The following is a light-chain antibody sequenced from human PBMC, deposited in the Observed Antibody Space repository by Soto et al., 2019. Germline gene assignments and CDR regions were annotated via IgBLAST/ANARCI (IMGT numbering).Light chain of an antibody. CDR3: SSYTSSSTYV. J-gene: IGLJ1*01. CDR1: SSDVGGYNY. V-gene: IGLV2-14*01. CDR2: DVN. Sequence: QSVLTQPASVSGSPGQSIAISCTGTSSDVGGYNYVSWYQQHPGKDPKLMVYDVNDRPSGVSDRFSGSKSGNTASLTISGLQAEDEADYYCSSYTSSSTYVFGTGTKLTVL.